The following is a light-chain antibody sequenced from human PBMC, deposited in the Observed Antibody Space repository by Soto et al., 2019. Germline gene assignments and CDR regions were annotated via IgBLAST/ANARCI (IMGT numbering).Light chain of an antibody. CDR1: QSVRSSY. J-gene: IGKJ2*01. Sequence: EIVMTQSPGTLSLSPGERATLSCRASQSVRSSYLAWYQQNRGQAPRLLIYAASSRATGIPDRFSGSGSGTDFTLTISRLEPEDVAVYYCQQYGSAPYAFGQGTKLEIK. V-gene: IGKV3-20*01. CDR2: AAS. CDR3: QQYGSAPYA.